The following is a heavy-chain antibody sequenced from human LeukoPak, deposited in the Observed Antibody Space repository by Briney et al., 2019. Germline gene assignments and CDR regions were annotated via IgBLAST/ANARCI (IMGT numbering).Heavy chain of an antibody. CDR3: AKLISPYDY. CDR2: IRYDGNNK. J-gene: IGHJ4*02. Sequence: GGSLRLSCAASGFTFSSYGMHWVRQAPGKGLEWVAFIRYDGNNKYYADSVKGRFTISRDNSKNTLHLQMNSLRAEDTAVYYCAKLISPYDYWGQGTLVLVSS. V-gene: IGHV3-30*02. CDR1: GFTFSSYG.